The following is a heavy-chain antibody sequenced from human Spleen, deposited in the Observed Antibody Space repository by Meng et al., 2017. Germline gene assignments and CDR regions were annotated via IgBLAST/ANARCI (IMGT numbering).Heavy chain of an antibody. D-gene: IGHD1-1*01. V-gene: IGHV6-1*01. CDR1: AANASSNTAT. J-gene: IGHJ5*02. CDR3: ARGVTTGSYVYWFDP. Sequence: QAHPQHSRPGLVQPSQTPSLTCAISAANASSNTATWSLIRQSPSRGLEWLGRTYYRSKWYDDYALSVKSRITINPYTSTNPFSLQLNSVTPEDTAVYYCARGVTTGSYVYWFDPWGQGTLVTVSS. CDR2: TYYRSKWYD.